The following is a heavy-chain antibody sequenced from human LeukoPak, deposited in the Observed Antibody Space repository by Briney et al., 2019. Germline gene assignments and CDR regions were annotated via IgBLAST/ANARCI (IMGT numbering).Heavy chain of an antibody. CDR3: ARDLEVPRPFDY. Sequence: GSLRLSCAASGFTFSSSAMSWVRQVPGKGLEWVSYISSSSSTIYYADSVKGRLTISRDNAKNSLYLQMNSLRAEDTAVYYCARDLEVPRPFDYWGQGTLVTVSS. D-gene: IGHD1-1*01. CDR1: GFTFSSSA. J-gene: IGHJ4*02. V-gene: IGHV3-48*01. CDR2: ISSSSSTI.